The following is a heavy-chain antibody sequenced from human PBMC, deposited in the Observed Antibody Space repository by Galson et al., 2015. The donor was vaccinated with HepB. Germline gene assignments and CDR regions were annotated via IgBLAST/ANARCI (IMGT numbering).Heavy chain of an antibody. CDR1: GFTFSSYA. Sequence: SLRLSCAASGFTFSSYAMHWVRQAPGKGLEWVAVISYDGSNKYYADSVKGRFTISRDNSKNTLYLQMNSLRAEDTAVYYCAREYSTYLYYFDYWGQGTLVTVSS. CDR2: ISYDGSNK. V-gene: IGHV3-30-3*01. J-gene: IGHJ4*02. D-gene: IGHD6-13*01. CDR3: AREYSTYLYYFDY.